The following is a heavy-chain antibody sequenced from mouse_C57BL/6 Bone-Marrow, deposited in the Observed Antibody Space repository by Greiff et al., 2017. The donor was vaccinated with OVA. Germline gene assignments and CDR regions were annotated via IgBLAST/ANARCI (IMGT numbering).Heavy chain of an antibody. CDR3: ARPLWLRRKDWYFDV. J-gene: IGHJ1*03. CDR1: GYTFTSYW. Sequence: QVQLQQPGAELVKPGASVKLSCKASGYTFTSYWMHWVKQRPGQGLEWIGMIHPNSGSTNYNEKFKSKATLTVDKSSSTAYMQLSSLTSEDSAVYYCARPLWLRRKDWYFDVWGTGTTVTVSS. D-gene: IGHD2-2*01. V-gene: IGHV1-64*01. CDR2: IHPNSGST.